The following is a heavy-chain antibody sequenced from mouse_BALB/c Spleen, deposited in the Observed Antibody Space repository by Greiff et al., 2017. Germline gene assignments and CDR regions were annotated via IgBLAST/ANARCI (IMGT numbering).Heavy chain of an antibody. CDR3: ARSRDGYYGFDV. V-gene: IGHV3-2*02. D-gene: IGHD2-3*01. CDR2: ISYSGST. J-gene: IGHJ1*01. Sequence: EVKLLESGPGLVKPSQSLSLTCTVTGYSITSDYAWNWIRQFPGNKLEWMGYISYSGSTSYNPSLKSRISITRDTSKNQFFLQLNSVTTEDTATYYCARSRDGYYGFDVWGAGTTVTVSS. CDR1: GYSITSDYA.